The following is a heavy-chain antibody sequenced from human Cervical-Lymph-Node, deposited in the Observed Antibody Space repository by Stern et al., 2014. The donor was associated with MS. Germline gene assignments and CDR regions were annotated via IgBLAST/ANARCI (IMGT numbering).Heavy chain of an antibody. CDR3: ARDEGADY. CDR2: INPSAGNT. J-gene: IGHJ4*02. V-gene: IGHV1-46*01. Sequence: VQLVESGAEVKKPGASVKFSCMASGYSFTSYFINWGRQAHGQGLEWMGIINPSAGNTNYAQKFQGRVVMTSDTSTGTVYMELSSLRSEDTAVYYCARDEGADYWGQGTLVTVSS. CDR1: GYSFTSYF.